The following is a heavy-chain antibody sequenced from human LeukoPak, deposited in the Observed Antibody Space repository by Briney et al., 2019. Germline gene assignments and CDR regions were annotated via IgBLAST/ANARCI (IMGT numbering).Heavy chain of an antibody. V-gene: IGHV4-34*01. CDR3: ARVDGDGYNIPDY. D-gene: IGHD5-24*01. Sequence: GSLRLSCTASGFTFSTYAISWVRQAPGKGLEWIGEINHSGNTNYNPSLKSRVTISVDTSKNQFSLRLSSVSAADTAVYYCARVDGDGYNIPDYWGQGTLVTVSS. J-gene: IGHJ4*02. CDR2: INHSGNT. CDR1: GFTFSTYA.